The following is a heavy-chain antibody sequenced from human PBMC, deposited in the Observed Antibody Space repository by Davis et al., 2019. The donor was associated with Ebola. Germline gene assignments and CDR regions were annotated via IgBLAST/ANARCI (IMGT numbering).Heavy chain of an antibody. Sequence: SVKVSCKASGGTFSSYAISWVRQAPGQGLEWMGGIIPIFGTANYAQTFQGRVTITADESTSTAYMELSSLRSEDTAVYYCALRRYYDSSSWANDYWGQGTLVTVSS. CDR1: GGTFSSYA. CDR3: ALRRYYDSSSWANDY. D-gene: IGHD3-22*01. CDR2: IIPIFGTA. J-gene: IGHJ4*02. V-gene: IGHV1-69*13.